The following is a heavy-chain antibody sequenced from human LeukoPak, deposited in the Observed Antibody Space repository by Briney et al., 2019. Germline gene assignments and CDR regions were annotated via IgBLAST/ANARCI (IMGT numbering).Heavy chain of an antibody. CDR3: AREGARLHYYDSSGSPSRAFDI. D-gene: IGHD3-22*01. CDR2: IYYSGST. V-gene: IGHV4-39*07. J-gene: IGHJ3*02. Sequence: SETLSLTCTVSGGSISSSSYYWGWIRQPPGKGLEWIGSIYYSGSTYYNPSLKSRVTISVDTSKNQFSLKLSSVTAADTAVYYCAREGARLHYYDSSGSPSRAFDIWGQGTMVTVSS. CDR1: GGSISSSSYY.